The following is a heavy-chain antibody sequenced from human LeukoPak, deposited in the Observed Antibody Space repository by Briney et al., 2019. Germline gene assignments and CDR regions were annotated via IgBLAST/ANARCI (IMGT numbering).Heavy chain of an antibody. V-gene: IGHV3-15*07. CDR3: TTYSGAGFEF. J-gene: IGHJ4*02. D-gene: IGHD3-10*01. CDR2: IRNKADGGTT. CDR1: GLTFTSAW. Sequence: GGSLRLSCAASGLTFTSAWMNWVRQAPGKGLEWVGRIRNKADGGTTDYAAPVKGRFTISRDDSKNTVYLRMNSLKIEDTAVYYCTTYSGAGFEFWGQETLVTISS.